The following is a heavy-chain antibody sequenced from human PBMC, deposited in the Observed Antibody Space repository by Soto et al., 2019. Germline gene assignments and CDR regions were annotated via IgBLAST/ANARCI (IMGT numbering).Heavy chain of an antibody. Sequence: ETLSLTCTVSGGSISSYYWSWIRQPPGKGLEWIGYIYYSGSTNYNPSLKSRVTISVDTSKNQFSLKLRSVTAADTAVYYCXXXXGXXXDFXXQGXLXXVXS. J-gene: IGHJ4*02. CDR2: IYYSGST. V-gene: IGHV4-59*08. CDR3: XXXXGXXXDF. CDR1: GGSISSYY.